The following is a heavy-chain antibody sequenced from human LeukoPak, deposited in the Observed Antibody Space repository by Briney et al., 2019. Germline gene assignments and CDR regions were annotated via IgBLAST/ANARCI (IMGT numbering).Heavy chain of an antibody. Sequence: KPGGSLRLSCASSGFTFSSYTMNWVRPAPGKGLEWVSSISSDSNYIYYADSVKGRFTISRDNAWNSLYLQMNSLRAEDTAVYYCARKENILTGYYDHWGQGTLVTVSS. CDR2: ISSDSNYI. V-gene: IGHV3-21*01. CDR3: ARKENILTGYYDH. D-gene: IGHD3-9*01. J-gene: IGHJ5*02. CDR1: GFTFSSYT.